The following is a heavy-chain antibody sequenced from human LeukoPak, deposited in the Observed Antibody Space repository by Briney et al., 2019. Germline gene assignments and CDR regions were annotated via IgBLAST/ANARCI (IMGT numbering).Heavy chain of an antibody. J-gene: IGHJ6*02. Sequence: GASVKVSCKASGYTFTGYYMHWVRQAPGQGLEWMGWINPNSGGTNYAQKFQGWVTMTRDTSISTAYMELSRLRSDDTAVYYCARALGGNPPSYYYYYYGMDVWGQGTTVTVSS. CDR2: INPNSGGT. CDR3: ARALGGNPPSYYYYYYGMDV. V-gene: IGHV1-2*04. CDR1: GYTFTGYY.